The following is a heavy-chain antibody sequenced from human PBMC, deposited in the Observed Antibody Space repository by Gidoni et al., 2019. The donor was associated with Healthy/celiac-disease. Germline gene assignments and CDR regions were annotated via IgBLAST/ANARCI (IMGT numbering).Heavy chain of an antibody. D-gene: IGHD1-26*01. V-gene: IGHV3-48*02. CDR2: ISSSSSTI. J-gene: IGHJ6*02. CDR1: GFTFRSYS. CDR3: ARDPRWSYVYYYYGMDV. Sequence: EVQLVESGGGLVQPGGSLRLPCAASGFTFRSYSMNWVRQAPGKGLEWVSYISSSSSTIYYADSVKGRFTISRDNAKNSLYLQMNSLRDEDTAVYYCARDPRWSYVYYYYGMDVWGQGTTVTVSS.